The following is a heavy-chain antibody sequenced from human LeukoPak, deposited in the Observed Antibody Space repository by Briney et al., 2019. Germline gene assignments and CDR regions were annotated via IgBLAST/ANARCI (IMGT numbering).Heavy chain of an antibody. Sequence: GGSLRLSCAASGFIFSDYYMTWIRQAPGKGLEWISYITTNGASTYYAGSVKGRFTIPRDNAQNSLFLQMNSLRAEDTAVYYCARDGTAVAWYMDAFDIWGQGTMVTVSS. CDR1: GFIFSDYY. J-gene: IGHJ3*02. CDR2: ITTNGAST. V-gene: IGHV3-11*04. CDR3: ARDGTAVAWYMDAFDI. D-gene: IGHD6-19*01.